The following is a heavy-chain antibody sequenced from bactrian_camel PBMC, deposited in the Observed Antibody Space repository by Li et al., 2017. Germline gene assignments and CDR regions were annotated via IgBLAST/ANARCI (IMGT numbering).Heavy chain of an antibody. CDR2: RIDSISGAST. J-gene: IGHJ4*01. D-gene: IGHD3*01. CDR3: GASRVIMTPTQALTTSSLFRF. Sequence: MAWFRQYPGKQREGVAYRIDSISGASTEYADSVKGRFTLSKDNAKNTLYLQMNSLKPEDTAMYYCGASRVIMTPTQALTTSSLFRFWGQGTQVTVS. V-gene: IGHV3S68*01.